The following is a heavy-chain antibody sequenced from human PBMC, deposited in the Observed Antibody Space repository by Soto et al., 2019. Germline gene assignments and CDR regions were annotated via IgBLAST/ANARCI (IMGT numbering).Heavy chain of an antibody. CDR1: GGSISSGGYY. CDR2: IYYSGST. D-gene: IGHD6-13*01. J-gene: IGHJ4*02. V-gene: IGHV4-31*03. Sequence: QVQLQESGPGLVKPSQTLSLTCTVSGGSISSGGYYWSWIRQHPGKGLEWIGYIYYSGSTYYNPSLKSRVTISVDTSKSQFSLKLSSVTAADTAVYYCARYSSSWYYFDYWGQGTLVTVSS. CDR3: ARYSSSWYYFDY.